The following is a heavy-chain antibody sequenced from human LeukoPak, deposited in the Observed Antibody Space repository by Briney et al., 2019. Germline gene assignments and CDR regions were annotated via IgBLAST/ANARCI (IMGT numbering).Heavy chain of an antibody. CDR1: GFTFSDYY. Sequence: RGSLRLSCAASGFTFSDYYMSWIRQAPGKGLESLSYISGSGSDISYADSVNGRFTVSRDNAKKSLYLQMNSLRPEDTAMYYCSRGPRRLDYWGQGTLVTVSS. V-gene: IGHV3-11*01. CDR3: SRGPRRLDY. CDR2: ISGSGSDI. J-gene: IGHJ4*02.